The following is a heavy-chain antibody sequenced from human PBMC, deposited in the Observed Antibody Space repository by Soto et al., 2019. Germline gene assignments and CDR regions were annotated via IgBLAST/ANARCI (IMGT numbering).Heavy chain of an antibody. CDR2: INPNSGGT. V-gene: IGHV1-2*04. J-gene: IGHJ4*02. Sequence: ASVKVSCKASGYTFTGYYMHWVRQAPGQGLEWMGWINPNSGGTNYAQKFQGWVTMTRDTSISTAYMELSRLRSDDTAVYYCARGCSGGSCYSWDYWGQGTLVTVSS. D-gene: IGHD2-15*01. CDR3: ARGCSGGSCYSWDY. CDR1: GYTFTGYY.